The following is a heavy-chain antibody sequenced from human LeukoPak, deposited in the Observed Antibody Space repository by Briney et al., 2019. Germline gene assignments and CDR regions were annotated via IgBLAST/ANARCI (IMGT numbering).Heavy chain of an antibody. CDR1: GFTFSDYY. CDR3: ARRIAAAGTYWFDP. D-gene: IGHD6-13*01. J-gene: IGHJ5*02. CDR2: ISSSGSTI. V-gene: IGHV3-11*01. Sequence: PGGSLRLSCAASGFTFSDYYMSWIRQAPGKGLEWVSYISSSGSTIYYADSVKGRFTISRDNAKNSLYLQMNSLRAEDTAVYYCARRIAAAGTYWFDPWGQGTLVTVSS.